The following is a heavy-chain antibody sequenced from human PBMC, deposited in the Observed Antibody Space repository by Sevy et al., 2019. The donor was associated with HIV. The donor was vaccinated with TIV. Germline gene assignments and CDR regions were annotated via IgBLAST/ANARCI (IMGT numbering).Heavy chain of an antibody. Sequence: SESLSLTCTVSGGSISGHYWVWIRQSPGKGLEWIAYMYDSGSSNYNTSLRSRVTISVDTSKNQISLRLSSVTAADTAVYYCARGGALTYYDTSGFQNYFDSWGPGNLVTVSS. J-gene: IGHJ4*02. CDR2: MYDSGSS. CDR3: ARGGALTYYDTSGFQNYFDS. V-gene: IGHV4-59*11. CDR1: GGSISGHY. D-gene: IGHD3-22*01.